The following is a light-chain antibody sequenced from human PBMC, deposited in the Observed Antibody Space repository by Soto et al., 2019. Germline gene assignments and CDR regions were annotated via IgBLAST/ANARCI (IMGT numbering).Light chain of an antibody. CDR2: DIR. CDR3: SSYTSSSTRV. CDR1: SSDVGGYKY. J-gene: IGLJ1*01. V-gene: IGLV2-14*03. Sequence: QSALTQPASVSGSPGQSITISCTGTSSDVGGYKYVSWYQQHPGKAPKLMIYDIRNRPSGVSNRFSGSKSGNTASMTISGXXXXXXXXXXCSSYTSSSTRVFGTGTKLTV.